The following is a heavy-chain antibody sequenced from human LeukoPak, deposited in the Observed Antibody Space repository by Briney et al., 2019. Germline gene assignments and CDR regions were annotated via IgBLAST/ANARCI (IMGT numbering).Heavy chain of an antibody. CDR3: ARDPALTPIAGGPDS. D-gene: IGHD2-8*02. J-gene: IGHJ5*01. CDR1: GYTFASYG. CDR2: ISAYNHDT. V-gene: IGHV1-18*01. Sequence: GASVKVSCKASGYTFASYGITWMRQAPGQGLEWIGWISAYNHDTHYAQNLQDRVTMTTDTSTSTAYIELRSLTSDDTALYYCARDPALTPIAGGPDSWGHGTLATVPP.